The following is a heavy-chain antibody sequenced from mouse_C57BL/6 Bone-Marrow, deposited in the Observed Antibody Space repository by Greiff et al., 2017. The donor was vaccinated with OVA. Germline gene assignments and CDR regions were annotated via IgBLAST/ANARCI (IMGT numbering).Heavy chain of an antibody. J-gene: IGHJ2*01. D-gene: IGHD4-1*01. CDR2: INPSNGGT. V-gene: IGHV1-53*01. Sequence: QVQLQQPGAELVKPGASVKMSCKASGYTFTSYWITWVKQRPGQGLEWIGNINPSNGGTNYNEKFKSKATLTVDKSSSTAYMQLSSLTSEDSAVYYCARGQTGTFDYWGQGTTLTVSS. CDR3: ARGQTGTFDY. CDR1: GYTFTSYW.